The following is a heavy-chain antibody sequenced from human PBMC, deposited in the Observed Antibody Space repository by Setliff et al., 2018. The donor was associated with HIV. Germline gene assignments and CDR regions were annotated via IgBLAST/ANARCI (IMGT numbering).Heavy chain of an antibody. J-gene: IGHJ4*02. CDR3: AREERYYDGKGALDY. CDR2: INPKSGGT. V-gene: IGHV1-2*06. Sequence: ASVKVSCKTSGYVFTNFYIHWVRQAPGQGLEWMGRINPKSGGTNYAQKFQSRVTMTRDTSITTAYMELSSLISDDTAVYYCAREERYYDGKGALDYWGQGMLVTVSS. CDR1: GYVFTNFY. D-gene: IGHD3-22*01.